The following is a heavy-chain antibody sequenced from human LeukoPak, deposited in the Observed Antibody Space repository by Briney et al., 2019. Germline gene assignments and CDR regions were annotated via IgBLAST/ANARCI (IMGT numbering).Heavy chain of an antibody. J-gene: IGHJ4*02. CDR2: ISYDGSNK. V-gene: IGHV3-30*04. Sequence: GGSLRLSCAASGFTFSSYATHWVRQAPGKGLEWVAVISYDGSNKYYADSVKGRFTISRDNSKNTLYLQMNSLRAEDTAVYYCARDKSPLGYWGQGTLVTVSS. CDR1: GFTFSSYA. CDR3: ARDKSPLGY.